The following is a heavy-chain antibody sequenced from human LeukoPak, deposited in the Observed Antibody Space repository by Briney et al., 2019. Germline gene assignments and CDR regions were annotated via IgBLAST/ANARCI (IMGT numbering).Heavy chain of an antibody. V-gene: IGHV1-18*01. D-gene: IGHD3-16*01. Sequence: ASVKVSCKASGYTFSSHGFSWVRQAPGYGLEWMGWISSYNGLTNYAQIFQGRVTLTTDASTSTAYMELQSLRSDDTAVYYCARGGDVFDVWGQGTMVTVSS. CDR1: GYTFSSHG. CDR3: ARGGDVFDV. J-gene: IGHJ3*01. CDR2: ISSYNGLT.